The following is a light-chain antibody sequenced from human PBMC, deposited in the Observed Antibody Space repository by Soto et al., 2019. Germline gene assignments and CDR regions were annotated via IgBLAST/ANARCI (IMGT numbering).Light chain of an antibody. J-gene: IGKJ1*01. CDR1: QSVSSN. CDR2: GAS. V-gene: IGKV3-15*01. CDR3: QQYNNWPPRGRT. Sequence: EIVMTQSPATLSVSPGERATLSCRASQSVSSNLAWYQQKPGQAPRLLIYGASTRATGIPARFSGSGSGTEFTLTISSLQSVAVYYCQQYNNWPPRGRTFGQGTKVEIK.